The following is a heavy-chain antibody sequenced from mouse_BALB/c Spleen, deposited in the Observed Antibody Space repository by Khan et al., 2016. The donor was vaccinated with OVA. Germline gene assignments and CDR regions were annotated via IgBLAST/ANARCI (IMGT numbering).Heavy chain of an antibody. V-gene: IGHV1-63*02. D-gene: IGHD3-2*02. CDR1: GYTFTNYW. Sequence: QVRLQQSGAELVRPGTSVKMSCKAAGYTFTNYWIGWVKQRPGHGLEWIGDIYPGGGYTNYNEKFKGKATLTADTSSSTAYMQLSSLTSGDSVIYYCARRGAAQATWDYFDYWGQGTTLTVSS. J-gene: IGHJ2*01. CDR2: IYPGGGYT. CDR3: ARRGAAQATWDYFDY.